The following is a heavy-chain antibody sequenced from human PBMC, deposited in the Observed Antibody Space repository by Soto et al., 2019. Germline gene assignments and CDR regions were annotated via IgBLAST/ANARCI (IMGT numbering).Heavy chain of an antibody. V-gene: IGHV4-59*01. D-gene: IGHD2-21*02. CDR3: ARVGGSRGTATADY. Sequence: PSEPLSLTCTVSGGSISSYYWSWIRQPPGKGLEWIGYIYYSGTTNYNPSLKSRVTISEDTSKNPFSLKLSSVTAADTAVYYWARVGGSRGTATADYWGKGILVTVFS. CDR1: GGSISSYY. CDR2: IYYSGTT. J-gene: IGHJ4*02.